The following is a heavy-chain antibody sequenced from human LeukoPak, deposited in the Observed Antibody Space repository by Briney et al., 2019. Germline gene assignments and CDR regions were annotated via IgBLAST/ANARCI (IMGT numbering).Heavy chain of an antibody. CDR2: IYTSGST. J-gene: IGHJ4*02. CDR1: GGSISSYY. V-gene: IGHV4-4*07. D-gene: IGHD6-19*01. Sequence: SETLSLTCTVPGGSISSYYWSWIRQPAGKGLEWIGRIYTSGSTNYNPSLKSRVTMSVDTSKNQFSLKLSSVTAADTAVYYCAREEGREEYSSGWYIDYWGQGTLVTVSS. CDR3: AREEGREEYSSGWYIDY.